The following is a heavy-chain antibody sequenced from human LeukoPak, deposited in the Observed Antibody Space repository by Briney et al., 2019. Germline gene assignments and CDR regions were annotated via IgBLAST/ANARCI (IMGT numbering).Heavy chain of an antibody. J-gene: IGHJ4*02. CDR2: ISSGSTYI. D-gene: IGHD5-24*01. CDR3: AKKLDGYNDPF. Sequence: PGGSLRLSCVASGFTFSSYSMNWVRQAPGKGLEWVSFISSGSTYIYYADSVKGRFTVSRDNARNSLYLQMNSLRAEDTAVYYCAKKLDGYNDPFGGQGTLVTVSS. V-gene: IGHV3-21*01. CDR1: GFTFSSYS.